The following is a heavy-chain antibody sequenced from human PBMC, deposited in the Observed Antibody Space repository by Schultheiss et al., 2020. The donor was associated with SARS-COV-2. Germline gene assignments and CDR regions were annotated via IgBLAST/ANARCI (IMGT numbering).Heavy chain of an antibody. CDR3: ARGYCSGGSCPAEYFQH. CDR2: IRSKANSYAT. CDR1: GFTFSGSA. D-gene: IGHD2-15*01. Sequence: GESLKISCAASGFTFSGSAMHWVRQASGKGLEWVGRIRSKANSYATAYAASVKGRFTISRDDSKNTAYLQMNSLKTEDTAVYYCARGYCSGGSCPAEYFQHWGQGTLVTVSS. V-gene: IGHV3-73*01. J-gene: IGHJ1*01.